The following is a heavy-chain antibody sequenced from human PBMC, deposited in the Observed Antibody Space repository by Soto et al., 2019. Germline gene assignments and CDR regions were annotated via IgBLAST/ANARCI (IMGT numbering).Heavy chain of an antibody. D-gene: IGHD3-3*01. CDR3: ARLNGYDFYPFDY. V-gene: IGHV5-10-1*01. J-gene: IGHJ4*02. CDR2: IDPSDSYT. CDR1: GYSFTSYW. Sequence: GESLKIPCKGSGYSFTSYWISWVRQMPGKGLEWMGRIDPSDSYTNYSPSFQGHVTISADKSISTAYLQWSSLKASDTAMYYCARLNGYDFYPFDYWGQGTLVTVSS.